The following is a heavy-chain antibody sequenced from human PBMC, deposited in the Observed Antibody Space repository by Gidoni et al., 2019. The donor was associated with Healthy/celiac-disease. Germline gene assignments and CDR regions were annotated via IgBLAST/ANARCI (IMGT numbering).Heavy chain of an antibody. CDR2: IYHSGST. D-gene: IGHD2-21*01. J-gene: IGHJ5*02. V-gene: IGHV4-30-2*01. Sequence: QLQLQESGSGLVKPSQTLSLTCAVSGGSISSGGYSWSWIRQPPGKGLEWIGYIYHSGSTYYNPSLKSRVTISVDRSKNQFSLKLSSVTAADTAVYYCARAYCGGDCPNWFDPWGQGTLVTVSS. CDR1: GGSISSGGYS. CDR3: ARAYCGGDCPNWFDP.